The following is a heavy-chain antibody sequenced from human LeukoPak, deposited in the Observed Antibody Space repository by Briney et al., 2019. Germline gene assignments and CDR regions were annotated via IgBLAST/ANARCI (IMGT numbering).Heavy chain of an antibody. CDR3: ARASGYDSSGYAWVYYYYYMDV. V-gene: IGHV3-11*04. Sequence: GGSLRLSCAASGFTVSSNYMSWVRQAPGKGLEWVSYISSSGSTIYYADSVKGRFTISRDNAKNSLYLQMNSLRAEDTAVYYCARASGYDSSGYAWVYYYYYMDVWGKGTTVTISS. D-gene: IGHD3-22*01. CDR2: ISSSGSTI. J-gene: IGHJ6*03. CDR1: GFTVSSNY.